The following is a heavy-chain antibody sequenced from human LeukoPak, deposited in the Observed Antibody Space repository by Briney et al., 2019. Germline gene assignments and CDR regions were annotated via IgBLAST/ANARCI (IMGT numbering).Heavy chain of an antibody. CDR2: MSGGSSRST. D-gene: IGHD5-18*01. Sequence: GGSLRLSCAASGFTFSSYVMSWVRQAPGKGLEWVSGMSGGSSRSTYYADSVKGRFTISRDNSKNTLYLQMNSLRAEDTAVYYCAKDTAMVRYYFDYWGQGTLVTVSS. V-gene: IGHV3-23*01. CDR1: GFTFSSYV. CDR3: AKDTAMVRYYFDY. J-gene: IGHJ4*02.